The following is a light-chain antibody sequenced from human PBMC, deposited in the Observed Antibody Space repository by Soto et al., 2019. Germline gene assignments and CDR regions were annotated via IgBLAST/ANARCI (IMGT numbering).Light chain of an antibody. V-gene: IGLV2-18*02. CDR1: SSDVGSHKS. CDR3: SAYIASNTSHV. CDR2: EVN. J-gene: IGLJ1*01. Sequence: QSALTQPPSVSGSPGQSVTISCSGSSSDVGSHKSVSWYKQAPGTSPKLIIFEVNNRPSGVPDRFSESKSGNTASLTISGLQPEDEADYYCSAYIASNTSHVFGTGTKLTVL.